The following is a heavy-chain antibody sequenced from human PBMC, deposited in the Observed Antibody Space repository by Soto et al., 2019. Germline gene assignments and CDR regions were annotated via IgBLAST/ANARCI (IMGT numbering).Heavy chain of an antibody. Sequence: PGGSLRLSCAASGFTVSTSQMTWVRQAPGKGLEWVSVIFIGGTTQYAESVKGRFTISRDKSENTVVLQMNSVRAEDTAVYYCARLGPYASVTYSFRHNRFDPWGQGTQGTVSS. V-gene: IGHV3-53*01. CDR2: IFIGGTT. D-gene: IGHD3-10*01. CDR3: ARLGPYASVTYSFRHNRFDP. J-gene: IGHJ5*02. CDR1: GFTVSTSQ.